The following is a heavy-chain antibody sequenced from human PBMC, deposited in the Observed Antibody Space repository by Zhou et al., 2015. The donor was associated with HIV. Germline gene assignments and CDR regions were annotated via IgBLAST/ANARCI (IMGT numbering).Heavy chain of an antibody. J-gene: IGHJ6*02. Sequence: QVQLVQSGAEVKKPGSSVKVSCKASGGTFSSYAISWVRQAPGQGLEWMGGIIPIFGTPNYAQKFQGRVTFSADESTSTAYMELSSLRSEDTAVYYCASNQRYCSGGGCTKRYYYYGMDVWGQGTTVTVSS. CDR1: GGTFSSYA. D-gene: IGHD2-15*01. V-gene: IGHV1-69*01. CDR2: IIPIFGTP. CDR3: ASNQRYCSGGGCTKRYYYYGMDV.